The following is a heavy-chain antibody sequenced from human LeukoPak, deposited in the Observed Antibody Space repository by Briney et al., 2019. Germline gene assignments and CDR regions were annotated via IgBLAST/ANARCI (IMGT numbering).Heavy chain of an antibody. D-gene: IGHD3-16*01. CDR2: ISGDGGTT. V-gene: IGHV3-43*02. CDR1: LVTPEDNA. Sequence: GGSLRLSCAPSLVTPEDNAMHCVRQAPGKGLEWVSLISGDGGTTYYADSVKGRFTIPRDNSENSLYLQMNSLSTEDTTLYYCTIIARPGVLYYCYGMDVWGQGTTVTVSS. J-gene: IGHJ6*02. CDR3: TIIARPGVLYYCYGMDV.